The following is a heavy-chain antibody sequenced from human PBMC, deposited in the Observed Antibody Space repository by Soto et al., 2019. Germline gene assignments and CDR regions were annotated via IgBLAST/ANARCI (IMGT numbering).Heavy chain of an antibody. J-gene: IGHJ4*02. CDR1: GGTFSSYA. V-gene: IGHV1-69*01. Sequence: QVQLVQSGAEVKKPGSSVKVSCKASGGTFSSYAISWVRQAPGQGLEWMGGIIPIFGTANYAQKFQGRVTITADESTSTAYMELSSLRSEDTAVYYCARDLGANDYVWGSYVDYWGQGTLVTVSS. CDR2: IIPIFGTA. D-gene: IGHD3-16*01. CDR3: ARDLGANDYVWGSYVDY.